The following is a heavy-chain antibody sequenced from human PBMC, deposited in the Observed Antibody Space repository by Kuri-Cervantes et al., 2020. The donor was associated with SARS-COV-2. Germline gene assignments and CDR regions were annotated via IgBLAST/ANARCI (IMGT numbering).Heavy chain of an antibody. CDR1: GFTFSDYY. Sequence: GGSLRLSCAASGFTFSDYYMSWIRQAPGKGLEWVSFISSSGGIYMQYADSVKGRFTTSRDNAKKSLYLEMNSLRAEDTAVYYCARQGYCSGGSCYSGAMDVWGQGTTVTVSS. D-gene: IGHD2-15*01. CDR3: ARQGYCSGGSCYSGAMDV. CDR2: ISSSGGIYM. J-gene: IGHJ6*02. V-gene: IGHV3-11*01.